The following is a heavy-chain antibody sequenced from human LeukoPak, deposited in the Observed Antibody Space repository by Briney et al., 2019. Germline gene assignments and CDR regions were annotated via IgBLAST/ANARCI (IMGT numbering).Heavy chain of an antibody. V-gene: IGHV1-2*02. Sequence: ASVKVSCKASGYTFTGYYMHWVRQAPGQGLEWMGWINPNSGGTNYAQKFQGRVTITRNTSISTAYMELSSLRSEDTAVYYCARGIKDIVVVVAATVWFDPWGQGTLVTVSS. D-gene: IGHD2-15*01. CDR2: INPNSGGT. CDR1: GYTFTGYY. J-gene: IGHJ5*02. CDR3: ARGIKDIVVVVAATVWFDP.